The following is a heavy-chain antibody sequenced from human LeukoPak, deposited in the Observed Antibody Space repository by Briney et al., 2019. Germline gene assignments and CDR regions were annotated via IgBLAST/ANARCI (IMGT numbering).Heavy chain of an antibody. V-gene: IGHV1-69*13. CDR3: ARGGRPAATIAAHP. CDR2: IIPIFGTA. CDR1: GGTFSSYA. Sequence: SVKVSCKASGGTFSSYAISWVRQAPGQGLEWMGGIIPIFGTANYAQKFQGRVTITADESTSTAYMELSSLRSEDTAVYYCARGGRPAATIAAHPWGQGTLVTVSS. J-gene: IGHJ4*02. D-gene: IGHD6-6*01.